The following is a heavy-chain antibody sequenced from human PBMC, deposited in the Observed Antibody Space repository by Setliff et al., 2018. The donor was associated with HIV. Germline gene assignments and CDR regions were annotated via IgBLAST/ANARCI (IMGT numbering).Heavy chain of an antibody. D-gene: IGHD3-22*01. CDR1: GDSISTDY. V-gene: IGHV4-59*08. J-gene: IGHJ4*02. Sequence: PSETLSLTCTVSGDSISTDYWTWIRQPPGKGLEWIGSIYYSGSTYYNPSLKSRVTISVDTSKNQFSLKLSSVTAADTAVYYCARGLSFYDPGGFDYWGQGTLVTVSS. CDR2: IYYSGST. CDR3: ARGLSFYDPGGFDY.